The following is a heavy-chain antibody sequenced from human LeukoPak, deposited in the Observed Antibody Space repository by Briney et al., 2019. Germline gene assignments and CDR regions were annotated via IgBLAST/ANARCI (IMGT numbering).Heavy chain of an antibody. V-gene: IGHV1-8*03. CDR2: MTPNSGIT. Sequence: ASVKVSCKASGGTFSRLAISWVRQAPGLGLEWMGWMTPNSGITGYAQKFQGRVTITRNTSITTAYMELSSLRSEDTAVYYCARGRDGYNFGYLDLWGRGTLVTVSS. CDR3: ARGRDGYNFGYLDL. CDR1: GGTFSRLA. D-gene: IGHD5-24*01. J-gene: IGHJ2*01.